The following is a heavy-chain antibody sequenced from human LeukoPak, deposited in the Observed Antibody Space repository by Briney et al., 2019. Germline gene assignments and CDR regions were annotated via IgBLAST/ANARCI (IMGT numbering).Heavy chain of an antibody. CDR3: ARRPPNYYDSSGYSVFDY. Sequence: GESLEISCKGSGYSFTTYWIAWVRQMPGKGLEWMGIIHPGDSGTRYSPSFQGQVTISADKSTSTAYLQWSSLKASDTAIYYCARRPPNYYDSSGYSVFDYWGQGILVTVSS. V-gene: IGHV5-51*01. D-gene: IGHD3-22*01. CDR1: GYSFTTYW. CDR2: IHPGDSGT. J-gene: IGHJ4*02.